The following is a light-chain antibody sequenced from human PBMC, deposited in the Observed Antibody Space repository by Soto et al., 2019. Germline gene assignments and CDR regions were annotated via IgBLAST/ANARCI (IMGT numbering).Light chain of an antibody. Sequence: QSALTQPASVSGSPGQSITISCTGTSSDVGDHNSVSWYQQQPGKAPKLMIYAVSNRPSGVSNRFSGSKSGNTASLTISGLQAEDEADYYCSSYTTRTTVIFGGGTKLTVL. V-gene: IGLV2-14*03. CDR1: SSDVGDHNS. CDR3: SSYTTRTTVI. J-gene: IGLJ2*01. CDR2: AVS.